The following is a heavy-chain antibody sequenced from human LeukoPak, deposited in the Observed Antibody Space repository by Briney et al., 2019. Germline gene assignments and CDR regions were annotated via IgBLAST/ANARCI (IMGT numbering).Heavy chain of an antibody. CDR3: ARCRTTVTAMPGY. V-gene: IGHV3-7*03. CDR2: INKDESEK. CDR1: GFTFSSYC. D-gene: IGHD4-17*01. Sequence: GGSLRLSCAASGFTFSSYCMSWVRQAPGKGLEWVANINKDESEKYYVDSVKGRFTISRDSAKNSLYLQMNSLRAEDTAVYYCARCRTTVTAMPGYWGQGTLVTVSS. J-gene: IGHJ4*02.